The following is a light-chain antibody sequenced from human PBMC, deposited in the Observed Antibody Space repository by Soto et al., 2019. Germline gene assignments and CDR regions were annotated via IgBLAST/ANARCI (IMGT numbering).Light chain of an antibody. CDR1: QSVSSE. CDR2: GAS. CDR3: QQYHNWLMYT. Sequence: EIVMTQSPVTLSVSPGERATLSCRASQSVSSELAWYQQKPGQAPRLLIYGASTRATGIPARFSGSGSGTEFTLTISSLQSEDFAVYYCQQYHNWLMYTFGQGTKLEI. V-gene: IGKV3-15*01. J-gene: IGKJ2*01.